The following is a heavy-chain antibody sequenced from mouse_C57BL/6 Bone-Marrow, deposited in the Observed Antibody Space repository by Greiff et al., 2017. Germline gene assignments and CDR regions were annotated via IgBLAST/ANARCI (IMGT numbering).Heavy chain of an antibody. D-gene: IGHD2-4*01. J-gene: IGHJ2*01. CDR3: ARYDYYFDY. Sequence: VQLQESGAELVKPGASVKMSCKASGYTFTSYWITWVKQRPGQGLEWIGDIYPGSGSTNYNEKFKSKATLTVDTSSSTAYMQLSSLTSEDSAVYYYARYDYYFDYWGQGTTLTVSS. CDR1: GYTFTSYW. CDR2: IYPGSGST. V-gene: IGHV1-55*01.